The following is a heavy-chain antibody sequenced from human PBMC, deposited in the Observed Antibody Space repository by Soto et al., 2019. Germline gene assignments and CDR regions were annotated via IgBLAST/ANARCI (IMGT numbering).Heavy chain of an antibody. CDR2: IIPIVGSA. D-gene: IGHD2-2*01. V-gene: IGHV1-69*01. CDR3: ARSQGSSTSLEIYYYYYYGMDV. Sequence: QVQLVQSGAEVKKPGSSVKVSCKASGGTFSSYAISWVRQAPGQGLEWMGGIIPIVGSANYAQKFQGRVTITVDESTSTAYMELSSLRSEDTAVYYCARSQGSSTSLEIYYYYYYGMDVWGQGTTVTVSS. J-gene: IGHJ6*02. CDR1: GGTFSSYA.